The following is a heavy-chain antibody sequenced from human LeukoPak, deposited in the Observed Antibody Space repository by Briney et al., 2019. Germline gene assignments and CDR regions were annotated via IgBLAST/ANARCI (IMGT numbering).Heavy chain of an antibody. Sequence: ASVKVSCKASGYTFTSYDINWVRQATGQGLEWMGWMNPNSGNTGYAQKFQGRVTITRDMSTSTAYMELSSLRSEDTAVYYCAAEYNWNYAIGWFDPWGQGTLVTVSS. D-gene: IGHD1-7*01. CDR1: GYTFTSYD. V-gene: IGHV1-8*03. CDR3: AAEYNWNYAIGWFDP. J-gene: IGHJ5*02. CDR2: MNPNSGNT.